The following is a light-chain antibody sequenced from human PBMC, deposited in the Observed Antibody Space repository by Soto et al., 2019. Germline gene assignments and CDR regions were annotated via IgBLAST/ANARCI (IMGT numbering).Light chain of an antibody. CDR2: GAS. CDR3: QQYDTKPMYT. V-gene: IGKV3-20*01. J-gene: IGKJ2*01. Sequence: EIVLTQSPGTLSLSPGERATLSCRASQSVRSSYLAWYRQKPGQAPRLLIYGASSRATGIPDRFSGSGSGTDFTLTISRLEPEDFAVYYCQQYDTKPMYTFGQGTKLEIK. CDR1: QSVRSSY.